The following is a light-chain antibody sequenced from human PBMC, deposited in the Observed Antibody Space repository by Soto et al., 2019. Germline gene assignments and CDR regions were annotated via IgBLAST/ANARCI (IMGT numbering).Light chain of an antibody. J-gene: IGKJ1*01. CDR3: QQYNNWPPWT. V-gene: IGKV3D-15*01. Sequence: EIVMTQSPATLSVSPGGRATLSCRASQSVSSYLAWYQQKPGQAPRLLIYDASNRATGIPARFSGSGSGPEFPLTISSLQSEDFAVYYCQQYNNWPPWTFGQGTKVDIK. CDR1: QSVSSY. CDR2: DAS.